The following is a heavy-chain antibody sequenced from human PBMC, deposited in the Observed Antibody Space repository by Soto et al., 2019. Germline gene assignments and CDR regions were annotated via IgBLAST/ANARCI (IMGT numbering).Heavy chain of an antibody. CDR1: GGSVSNSY. V-gene: IGHV4-59*02. J-gene: IGHJ4*02. CDR2: VYYSGST. D-gene: IGHD1-26*01. CDR3: ARGRSHEWELLVQYFDY. Sequence: SETLFLTCTVSGGSVSNSYWGWIRQPPGKGLEWVAYVYYSGSTNYNPSLGSRVTISVDKSKNQFSLKMTSVTGADTAVYYCARGRSHEWELLVQYFDYWGQGTQVTVSS.